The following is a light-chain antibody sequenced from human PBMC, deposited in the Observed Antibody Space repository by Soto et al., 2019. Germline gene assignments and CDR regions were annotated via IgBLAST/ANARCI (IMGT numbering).Light chain of an antibody. CDR2: WAS. CDR1: QSLLFRTNNKNY. CDR3: QQYYSTPLT. Sequence: IVGTQSPDSRAVSLGERATINCRSSQSLLFRTNNKNYLAWYQQKPGQPPKLLLYWASTRESGVPDRFSGSGSGTDFTLTISSLQAEDVAVYYCQQYYSTPLTFGGGTKVDIK. V-gene: IGKV4-1*01. J-gene: IGKJ4*01.